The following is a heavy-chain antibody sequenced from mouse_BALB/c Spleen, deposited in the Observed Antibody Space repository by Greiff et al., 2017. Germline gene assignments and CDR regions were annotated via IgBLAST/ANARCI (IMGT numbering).Heavy chain of an antibody. D-gene: IGHD2-1*01. J-gene: IGHJ1*01. CDR2: ISYSGST. V-gene: IGHV3-8*02. CDR1: GDSITSGY. CDR3: ARPYGNHWYFDV. Sequence: EVKLLESGPSLVKPSQTLSLTCSVTGDSITSGYWNWIRKFPGNKLEYMGYISYSGSTYYNPSLKSRISITRDTSKNQYYLQLNSVTTEDTATYYCARPYGNHWYFDVWGAGTTVTVSS.